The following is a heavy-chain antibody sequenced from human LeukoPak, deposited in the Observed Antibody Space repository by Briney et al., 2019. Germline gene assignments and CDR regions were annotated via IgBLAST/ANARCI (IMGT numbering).Heavy chain of an antibody. J-gene: IGHJ4*02. CDR2: ISYDGSNK. Sequence: GGSLRLSCAASGFTFSDYYMSWIRQAPGKGLEWVAVISYDGSNKYYADSLKGRFTISRDNFTNTLYLQMNSLRAEDTAVYYCAKDFLYYDFWSGYLDYRGQGALVTVSS. V-gene: IGHV3-30*18. CDR3: AKDFLYYDFWSGYLDY. D-gene: IGHD3-3*01. CDR1: GFTFSDYY.